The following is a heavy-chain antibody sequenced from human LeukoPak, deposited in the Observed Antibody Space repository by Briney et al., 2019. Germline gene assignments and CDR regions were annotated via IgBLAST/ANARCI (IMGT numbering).Heavy chain of an antibody. Sequence: PGRSLRLSCAASGFTFSSYGMHWVRQAPGKGLEWVAVIWYDGSNKYYADSVKGRFTISRDNSKNTLYLQMNSLRAEDTAVYYCAKDVAAGSGWFDPWGQGTLVTVSS. CDR3: AKDVAAGSGWFDP. CDR2: IWYDGSNK. CDR1: GFTFSSYG. V-gene: IGHV3-33*06. D-gene: IGHD6-13*01. J-gene: IGHJ5*02.